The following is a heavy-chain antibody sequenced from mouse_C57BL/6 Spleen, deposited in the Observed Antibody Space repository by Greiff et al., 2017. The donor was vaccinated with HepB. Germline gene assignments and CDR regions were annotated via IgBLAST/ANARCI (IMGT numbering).Heavy chain of an antibody. CDR3: TSKSNFWYFDV. J-gene: IGHJ1*03. D-gene: IGHD2-5*01. Sequence: EVQRVESGGGLVQPGGSMKLSCAASGFTFSDAWMDWVRQSPEKGLEWVAEIRNKANNHATYYAESVKGRFTISRDDSKSSVYLQMNSLRAEDTGIYYCTSKSNFWYFDVWGTGTTVTVSS. CDR1: GFTFSDAW. CDR2: IRNKANNHAT. V-gene: IGHV6-6*01.